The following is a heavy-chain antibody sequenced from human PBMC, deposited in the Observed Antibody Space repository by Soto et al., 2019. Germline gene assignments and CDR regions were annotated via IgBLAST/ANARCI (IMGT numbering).Heavy chain of an antibody. V-gene: IGHV3-21*01. CDR3: ARDSVTTNLYYYYGMDV. CDR2: IGSSSSYI. D-gene: IGHD4-17*01. Sequence: GGSLRLSCAASGFTFSSYTMNWVRQAPGKGLEWVSSIGSSSSYIYYADSVRGRFTISRDNAKNSLYLQMNSPRAEDTAVYYCARDSVTTNLYYYYGMDVWGQGTTVTVSS. J-gene: IGHJ6*02. CDR1: GFTFSSYT.